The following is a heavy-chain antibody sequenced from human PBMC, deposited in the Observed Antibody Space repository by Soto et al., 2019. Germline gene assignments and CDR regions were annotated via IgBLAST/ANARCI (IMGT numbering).Heavy chain of an antibody. CDR2: ISSSSSYI. V-gene: IGHV3-21*01. Sequence: PGGSLRLSCAASGFTFTDAWMSWVRQAPGKGLEWVSSISSSSSYIYYADSVKGRFTISRDNAKNSLYLQMNSLRAADTAVYYCATGIALYSAFDIWGQGTMGT. D-gene: IGHD2-21*01. J-gene: IGHJ3*02. CDR1: GFTFTDAW. CDR3: ATGIALYSAFDI.